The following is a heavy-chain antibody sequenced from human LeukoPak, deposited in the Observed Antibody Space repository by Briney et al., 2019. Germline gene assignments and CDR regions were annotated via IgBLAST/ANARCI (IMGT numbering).Heavy chain of an antibody. J-gene: IGHJ4*02. CDR3: AKDSARAYCGGDCYTFDY. V-gene: IGHV3-43*02. CDR2: ISGDGGST. D-gene: IGHD2-21*02. Sequence: PGGSLRLSCAASGFTFDDYAMHWVRQAPGKGLEWVSLISGDGGSTYYADSVKGRFTISRDNSKNTLYLQMNSLRAEDTAVYYCAKDSARAYCGGDCYTFDYWGQGTLVTVSS. CDR1: GFTFDDYA.